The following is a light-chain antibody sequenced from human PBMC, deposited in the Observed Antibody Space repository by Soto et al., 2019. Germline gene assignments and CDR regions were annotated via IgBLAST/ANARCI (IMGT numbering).Light chain of an antibody. CDR3: QQYNSYSLT. V-gene: IGKV1-5*03. CDR1: QSISSW. CDR2: KAS. J-gene: IGKJ4*01. Sequence: DIQMTQSPSTLSTSVGDRVTITCRASQSISSWLAWYQQKPGKAPKLLIYKASNLESGVPSRFSGSGSGTEFTLTISGLQPDDFATYYCQQYNSYSLTFGGGTKVEI.